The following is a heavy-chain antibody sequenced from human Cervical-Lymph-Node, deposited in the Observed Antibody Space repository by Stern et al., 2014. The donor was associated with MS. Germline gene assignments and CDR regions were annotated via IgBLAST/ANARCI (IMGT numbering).Heavy chain of an antibody. J-gene: IGHJ5*02. Sequence: VQLVESGAEVKKPGSSVKVSCKASGGTFSSYTISWVRQAPGQGLEWMGGIIPIFRTPNYAQEFQGRVTITADESTSTAYMELSSLRSEDTAVYYCARDRMSIAAAGTSWFDPWGQGTLVTVSS. CDR2: IIPIFRTP. V-gene: IGHV1-69*01. D-gene: IGHD6-13*01. CDR1: GGTFSSYT. CDR3: ARDRMSIAAAGTSWFDP.